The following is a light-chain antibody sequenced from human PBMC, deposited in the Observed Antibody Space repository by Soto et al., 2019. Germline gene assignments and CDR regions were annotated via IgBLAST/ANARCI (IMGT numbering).Light chain of an antibody. Sequence: QSALTQPASVSGSPGQSITISCTGTSSDVSGYNYVSWYQQHPGKAPKLMIYDVSYRPSGVSNRFSGSKSGNTASLTISGLQAEDEADYYCSSYTSSSTLVFGGGTKLTVL. V-gene: IGLV2-14*01. CDR2: DVS. CDR1: SSDVSGYNY. CDR3: SSYTSSSTLV. J-gene: IGLJ2*01.